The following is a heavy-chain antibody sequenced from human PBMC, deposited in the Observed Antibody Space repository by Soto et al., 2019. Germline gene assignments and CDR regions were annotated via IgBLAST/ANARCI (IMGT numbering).Heavy chain of an antibody. J-gene: IGHJ3*02. D-gene: IGHD2-15*01. Sequence: GGSLRLSCAASGFTFSSYSMNWVRQAPGKGLEWVSSISSSSSYIYYADSVKGRFTISRDNAKNSLYLQMNSLRAEDTALYYCARDPDPLGYCSGGSCYSVSMAFDIWGQGTMVTVSS. CDR1: GFTFSSYS. CDR3: ARDPDPLGYCSGGSCYSVSMAFDI. CDR2: ISSSSSYI. V-gene: IGHV3-21*01.